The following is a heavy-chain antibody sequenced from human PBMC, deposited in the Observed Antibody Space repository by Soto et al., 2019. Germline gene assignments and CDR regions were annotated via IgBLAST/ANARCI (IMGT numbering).Heavy chain of an antibody. J-gene: IGHJ4*02. CDR1: GFTFSSYG. CDR2: IWYDGSNK. CDR3: ARGEELWVSSWYEVVY. D-gene: IGHD6-13*01. V-gene: IGHV3-33*01. Sequence: QVQLVESGGGVVQPGRSLRLSCAASGFTFSSYGMHWVRQAPGKGLEWVAVIWYDGSNKYYADSVKGRFTISRDNSKNTLYLQMNSLRAEDTAVYYCARGEELWVSSWYEVVYWGQGTLVTVSS.